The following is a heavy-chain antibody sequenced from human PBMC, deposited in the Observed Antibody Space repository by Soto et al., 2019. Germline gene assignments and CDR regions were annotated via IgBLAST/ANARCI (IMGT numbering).Heavy chain of an antibody. CDR3: ARGSVRIAAAGREDRNWFDP. CDR1: GYTFTGYY. J-gene: IGHJ5*02. CDR2: INPNSGGT. D-gene: IGHD6-13*01. V-gene: IGHV1-2*02. Sequence: VASVKVSCKASGYTFTGYYMHWVRQAPGQGLEWMGWINPNSGGTNYAQKFQGRVTMTRDTSISTAYMELSRLRSDDTAVYYCARGSVRIAAAGREDRNWFDPWGQGTLVTVSS.